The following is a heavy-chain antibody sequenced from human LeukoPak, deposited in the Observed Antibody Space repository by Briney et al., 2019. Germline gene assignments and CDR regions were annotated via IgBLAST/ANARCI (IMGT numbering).Heavy chain of an antibody. CDR1: GFTFSSYS. V-gene: IGHV3-21*01. CDR2: ISSSSSYI. D-gene: IGHD4-23*01. J-gene: IGHJ4*02. CDR3: ARALGGPRVYYFDY. Sequence: GGSLRLSCAASGFTFSSYSMNWVRQAPGKGREWVSSISSSSSYIYYADSVKGRFTISRDNAKNSLYLQMNSLRAEDTAVYYCARALGGPRVYYFDYWGQGTLVTVSS.